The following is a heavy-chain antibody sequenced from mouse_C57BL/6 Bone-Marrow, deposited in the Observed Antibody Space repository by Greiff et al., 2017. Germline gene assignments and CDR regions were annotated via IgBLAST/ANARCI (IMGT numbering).Heavy chain of an antibody. CDR3: ANSSGWFAY. V-gene: IGHV1-19*01. CDR1: GYTFTDYY. CDR2: INPYNGGT. D-gene: IGHD3-2*02. J-gene: IGHJ3*01. Sequence: VQLKQSGPVLVKPGASVKMSCKASGYTFTDYYMNWVKQSHGKSLEWIGVINPYNGGTSYNQKFKGKATLTVDKSSSTAYMELNSLTSEDSAVYYCANSSGWFAYWGQGTLVTVSA.